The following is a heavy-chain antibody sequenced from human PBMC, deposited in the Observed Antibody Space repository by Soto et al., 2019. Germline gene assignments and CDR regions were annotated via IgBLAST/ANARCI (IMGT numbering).Heavy chain of an antibody. CDR2: ISFTGSII. V-gene: IGHV3-11*01. CDR1: GFTFSDYY. Sequence: QVQLVESGGGLVKPGGSLRLSCAASGFTFSDYYMSWIRQAPGKGLEWISYISFTGSIIYYADSLKGRFTVSRDNAKNSLYLQMNGLRAEDTAVYYCARVIMATKHFDYWGQGTLVTVSS. D-gene: IGHD5-12*01. J-gene: IGHJ4*02. CDR3: ARVIMATKHFDY.